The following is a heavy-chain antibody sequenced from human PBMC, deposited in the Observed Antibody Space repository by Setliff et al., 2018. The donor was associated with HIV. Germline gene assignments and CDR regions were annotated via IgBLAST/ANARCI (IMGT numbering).Heavy chain of an antibody. CDR2: IYYSGTT. J-gene: IGHJ4*02. Sequence: SETLSLTCTVSSGSISSYYWSWIRQPPGKGLEWIGYIYYSGTTNYNPSLKSRVTISVDTSKNQFSLKLSSVTAADTAVYYCARPGVGTVSFDYWGQGTLVTVSS. CDR1: SGSISSYY. V-gene: IGHV4-59*08. D-gene: IGHD1-7*01. CDR3: ARPGVGTVSFDY.